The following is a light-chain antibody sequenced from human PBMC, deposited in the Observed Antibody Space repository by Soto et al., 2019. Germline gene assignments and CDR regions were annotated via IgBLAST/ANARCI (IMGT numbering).Light chain of an antibody. CDR2: STS. Sequence: DIPMTQSPSSLSASVGDKITITCRASQTINTFLHWYQQRPGKAPRLLIYSTSNLQGGVPSRFSGSGAVTDFTLTINSLQPEDSATYYCQQSHVLPITFGQGTRLEIK. J-gene: IGKJ5*01. CDR1: QTINTF. CDR3: QQSHVLPIT. V-gene: IGKV1-39*01.